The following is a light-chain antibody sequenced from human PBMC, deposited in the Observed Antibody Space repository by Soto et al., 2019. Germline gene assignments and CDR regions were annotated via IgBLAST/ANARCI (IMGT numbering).Light chain of an antibody. CDR3: QQLNSYRSIT. CDR1: QGISSY. V-gene: IGKV1-9*01. CDR2: AAS. Sequence: DIQLTQSPSFLSASVGDRVTITCRASQGISSYLAWYQQKPGKPPKLLIYAASTLQSGVPSRFSGSGSGTEFSLTISSLQPEDFATYYCQQLNSYRSITFGQGTRLEIK. J-gene: IGKJ5*01.